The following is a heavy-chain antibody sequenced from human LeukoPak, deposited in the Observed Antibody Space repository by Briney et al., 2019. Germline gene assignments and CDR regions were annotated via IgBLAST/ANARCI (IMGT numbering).Heavy chain of an antibody. Sequence: PGGSLRLSCAASGFTFSSYWMSWVRQAPGKGLEWVANIKEDGSEKHYVDSVKGRFTISRDNAKNSLYLQMNSLRAEDTAVYYCARGPLDSNYGLWYYYMDVWGKGTTVTVSS. D-gene: IGHD4-11*01. CDR1: GFTFSSYW. V-gene: IGHV3-7*01. J-gene: IGHJ6*03. CDR3: ARGPLDSNYGLWYYYMDV. CDR2: IKEDGSEK.